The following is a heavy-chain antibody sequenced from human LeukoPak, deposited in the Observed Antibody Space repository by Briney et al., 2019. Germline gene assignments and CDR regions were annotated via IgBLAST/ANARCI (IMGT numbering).Heavy chain of an antibody. CDR1: GFTFSSYW. D-gene: IGHD3-16*02. V-gene: IGHV3-74*01. CDR3: ASPRLDYVWGTYLDY. J-gene: IGHJ4*02. Sequence: PGGSLRLSCAASGFTFSSYWMHWVRQAPGKGLVWVSRIHSDGSSTSYADSVKGRFTISRDNAKDTLYLQMNSLRAEDTAVYYCASPRLDYVWGTYLDYWGQGSLVTVSS. CDR2: IHSDGSST.